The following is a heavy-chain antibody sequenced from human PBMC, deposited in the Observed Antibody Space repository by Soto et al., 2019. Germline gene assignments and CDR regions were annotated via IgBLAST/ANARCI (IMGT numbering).Heavy chain of an antibody. CDR3: ASVLDY. CDR2: ISYDGSNE. J-gene: IGHJ4*02. V-gene: IGHV3-30*03. CDR1: GFDFSSFA. Sequence: QVLWVESGGGVVQPGASLRLSCAASGFDFSSFAMQWVRQAPGKGLEWVTTISYDGSNEYYGDSVKGRFTISRDNSKNTLHLQMNSLRIDDTGIYYCASVLDYWGQGTLVTVSS.